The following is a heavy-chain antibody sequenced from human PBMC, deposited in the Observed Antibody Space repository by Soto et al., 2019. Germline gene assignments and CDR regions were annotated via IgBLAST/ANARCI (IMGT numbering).Heavy chain of an antibody. CDR1: GFTFDDYA. D-gene: IGHD6-13*01. V-gene: IGHV3-9*01. J-gene: IGHJ1*01. Sequence: EVQLVESGGGLVQPGRSLRLSGAASGFTFDDYAMHWVRQVPGKGLEWVSGINWNSGSIGYADSVKGRFAISRDNAKNSLHLQMNSLRAEDTAFYYCVKDESINWYSGHFRHWGQGTLVTVSS. CDR2: INWNSGSI. CDR3: VKDESINWYSGHFRH.